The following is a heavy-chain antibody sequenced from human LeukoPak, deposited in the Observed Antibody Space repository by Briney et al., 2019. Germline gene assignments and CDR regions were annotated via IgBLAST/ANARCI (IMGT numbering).Heavy chain of an antibody. Sequence: SETLSLTCTVSGGSIISYYWSWIRQSPQKGLEWIAYIHSSGKTNYNPSLKSRVTISVDTSKNQFSLKLSSVTAADTAVYYCARGQSGSYYYYYMDVWGKGTTVTVSS. CDR1: GGSIISYY. D-gene: IGHD1-26*01. CDR2: IHSSGKT. J-gene: IGHJ6*03. V-gene: IGHV4-59*12. CDR3: ARGQSGSYYYYYMDV.